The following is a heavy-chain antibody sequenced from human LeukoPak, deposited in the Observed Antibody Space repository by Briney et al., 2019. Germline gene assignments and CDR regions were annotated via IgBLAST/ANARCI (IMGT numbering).Heavy chain of an antibody. Sequence: GGSLRLSCAASGFTFSSYGMHWVRQAPGKGLEWVAFIRYDGSNKYYADSVKGRFTISRDDSKNTLYLQMNSLRAEDTAVYYCAKFPYSSGNCPYWGRGTLVTVSS. CDR1: GFTFSSYG. D-gene: IGHD6-19*01. V-gene: IGHV3-30*02. CDR3: AKFPYSSGNCPY. CDR2: IRYDGSNK. J-gene: IGHJ4*02.